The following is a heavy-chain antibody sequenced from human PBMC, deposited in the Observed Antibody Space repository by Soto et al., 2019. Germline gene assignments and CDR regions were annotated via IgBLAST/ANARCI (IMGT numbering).Heavy chain of an antibody. D-gene: IGHD3-22*01. J-gene: IGHJ6*02. CDR3: ARETYYYDSSGYRYGMDV. CDR1: GGSISSSNW. CDR2: IYHSGST. V-gene: IGHV4-4*02. Sequence: ASETLSLTCTVSGGSISSSNWWSWVRQPPGKGLEWIGEIYHSGSTNYNPSLKSRVTISVDKSKNQFSLKLSSVTAADTAVYYCARETYYYDSSGYRYGMDVWGQGTTVTVSS.